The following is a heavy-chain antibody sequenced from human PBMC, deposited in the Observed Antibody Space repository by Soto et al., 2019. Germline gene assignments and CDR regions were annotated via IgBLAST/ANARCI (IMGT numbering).Heavy chain of an antibody. J-gene: IGHJ6*02. CDR2: INHSGST. V-gene: IGHV4-34*01. Sequence: QVQLQQWGAGLLKPSETLSLTCAVYGGSFSGYYWSWIRQPPGKGLEWIGEINHSGSTNYNPSLKSRVTVAVDTSKNQFSLKLSSVTAADTAVYYCARGSMVRGVGYYYYYYGMDVLGQGTTGTVSS. D-gene: IGHD3-10*01. CDR1: GGSFSGYY. CDR3: ARGSMVRGVGYYYYYYGMDV.